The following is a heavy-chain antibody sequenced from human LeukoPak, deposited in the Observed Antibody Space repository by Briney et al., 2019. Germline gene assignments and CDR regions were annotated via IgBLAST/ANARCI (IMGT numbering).Heavy chain of an antibody. Sequence: PGGSLRLSCAASGFTFSSYSMNWVRQAPGKGLEWVSSISSSSSYIYYADSVKGRFTISRDNAKNSLYLQMNSLRAEDTAVYYCASFGVVPMSLSHYYYYMDVWGKGTTVTISS. CDR2: ISSSSSYI. J-gene: IGHJ6*03. CDR3: ASFGVVPMSLSHYYYYMDV. CDR1: GFTFSSYS. D-gene: IGHD3-3*01. V-gene: IGHV3-21*01.